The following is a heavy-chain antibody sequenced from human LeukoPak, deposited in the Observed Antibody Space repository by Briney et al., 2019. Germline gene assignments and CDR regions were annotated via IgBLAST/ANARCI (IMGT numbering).Heavy chain of an antibody. V-gene: IGHV3-30*18. CDR1: GFTFSSYG. Sequence: GRSLRLSCAASGFTFSSYGMHWVRQAPGKGLEWVAVISYDGSNKYYADSVKGRFTISRDNSKNTLYLQMNSLRAEDTAVYYCAKDRGVDTASYYFDYWGQGTLVTVSS. D-gene: IGHD5-18*01. CDR3: AKDRGVDTASYYFDY. CDR2: ISYDGSNK. J-gene: IGHJ4*02.